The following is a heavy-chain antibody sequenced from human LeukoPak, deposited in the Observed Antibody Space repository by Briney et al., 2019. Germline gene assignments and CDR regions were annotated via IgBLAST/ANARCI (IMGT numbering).Heavy chain of an antibody. CDR1: GYTFTSYA. CDR2: INAGNGNT. D-gene: IGHD3-10*01. V-gene: IGHV1-3*03. Sequence: ASVKVSCKASGYTFTSYAMHWVRQAPGQRLEWMGWINAGNGNTKYSQEFQGRVTITRDTSASTAYMELGSLRSEDMAVYYCARDSKYYGSGSYYYWGQGTLVTVSS. J-gene: IGHJ4*02. CDR3: ARDSKYYGSGSYYY.